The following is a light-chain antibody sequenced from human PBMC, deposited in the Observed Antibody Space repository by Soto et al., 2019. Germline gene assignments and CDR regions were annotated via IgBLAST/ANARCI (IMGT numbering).Light chain of an antibody. CDR1: QNINTD. CDR2: HAS. J-gene: IGKJ1*01. V-gene: IGKV1-5*01. Sequence: DIPMTQSPSTLSAYVGDRVTIPCRASQNINTDLAWYQQKPGKVPNLLIYHASSLVTGVPSRFSGSGSGTEFTLTISSLQPDDFAAYYCQQYSTLWTFGQGTKVDIK. CDR3: QQYSTLWT.